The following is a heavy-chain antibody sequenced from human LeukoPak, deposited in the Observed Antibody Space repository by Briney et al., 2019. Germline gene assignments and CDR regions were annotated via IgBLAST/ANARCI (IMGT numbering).Heavy chain of an antibody. CDR2: ISAYNGNT. CDR1: GYTFTSYG. CDR3: ARDRQVDPPVAFDI. V-gene: IGHV1-18*01. D-gene: IGHD1-26*01. Sequence: ASVKVSCKASGYTFTSYGISWVRQAPGQGLEWMGWISAYNGNTNYAQKFQGRVTITADKSTSTAYMELSSLRSEDTAVYYCARDRQVDPPVAFDIWGQGTMVTVSS. J-gene: IGHJ3*02.